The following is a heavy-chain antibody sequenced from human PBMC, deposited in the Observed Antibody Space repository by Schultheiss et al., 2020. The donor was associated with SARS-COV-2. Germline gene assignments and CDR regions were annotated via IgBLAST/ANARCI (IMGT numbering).Heavy chain of an antibody. CDR3: ARHPSRTGREYTYGDYYFDY. CDR1: GGSISSSSYY. D-gene: IGHD5-18*01. CDR2: IYYSGST. J-gene: IGHJ4*02. V-gene: IGHV4-61*05. Sequence: SETLSLTCTVSGGSISSSSYYWGWIRQPPGKGLEWIGYIYYSGSTNYNPSLKSRVTISVDTSKNQFSLKLTSVTAADTAVYFCARHPSRTGREYTYGDYYFDYWGQGTLVTVSS.